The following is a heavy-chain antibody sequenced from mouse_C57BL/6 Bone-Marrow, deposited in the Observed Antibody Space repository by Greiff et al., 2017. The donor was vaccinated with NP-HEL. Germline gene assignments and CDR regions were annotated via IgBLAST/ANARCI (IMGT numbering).Heavy chain of an antibody. CDR1: GYTFTSYW. Sequence: QVQLQQPGAELVMPGASVKLSCKASGYTFTSYWMHWVKQRPGQGLKWIGEIDPSDSYTNYNQKFKGKSTLTVDKSSSTAYMQLSSLTSEDSAVYYCARAGFAYWGQGTLVTVSA. CDR2: IDPSDSYT. J-gene: IGHJ3*01. CDR3: ARAGFAY. V-gene: IGHV1-69*01.